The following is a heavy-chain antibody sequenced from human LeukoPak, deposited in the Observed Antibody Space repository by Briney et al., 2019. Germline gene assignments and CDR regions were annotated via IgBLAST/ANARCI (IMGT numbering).Heavy chain of an antibody. CDR3: ASLASSGSRHFDY. CDR1: GYSFTSYC. Sequence: GESLKISCKGSGYSFTSYCIGWVRQMPGKGLEWMGIIYRGDSYTRYSPSFQGQVTLSADKSISTSYLQWSSLKASDTAMYYCASLASSGSRHFDYWGQGTLVTVSS. CDR2: IYRGDSYT. J-gene: IGHJ4*02. D-gene: IGHD6-19*01. V-gene: IGHV5-51*01.